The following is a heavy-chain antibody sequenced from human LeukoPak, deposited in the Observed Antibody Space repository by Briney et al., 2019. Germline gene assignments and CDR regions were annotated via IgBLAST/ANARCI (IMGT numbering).Heavy chain of an antibody. D-gene: IGHD6-13*01. V-gene: IGHV3-9*01. J-gene: IGHJ4*02. Sequence: GRSLRLSCAASGFTFDDYAMHWVRQAPGEGLEWVSGISWNSGSIGYADSVKGRFTISRDNAKNSLYLQMNSLRAEDTAFYYCAKSYSSSWYGGIDYWGQGTLVTVSS. CDR1: GFTFDDYA. CDR3: AKSYSSSWYGGIDY. CDR2: ISWNSGSI.